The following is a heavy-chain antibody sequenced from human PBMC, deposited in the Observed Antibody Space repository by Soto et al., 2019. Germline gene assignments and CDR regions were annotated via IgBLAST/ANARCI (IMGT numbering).Heavy chain of an antibody. Sequence: ETLSLTCTVSGGSISSYYWSWIRQPAGKGLEWIGRIYTSGSTNYNPSLKSRVTMSVDTSKNQFSLKLSSVTAADTAVYYCARGGGSGYYIDNWFDPWGQGTLVTVSS. CDR1: GGSISSYY. V-gene: IGHV4-4*07. CDR2: IYTSGST. D-gene: IGHD3-22*01. J-gene: IGHJ5*02. CDR3: ARGGGSGYYIDNWFDP.